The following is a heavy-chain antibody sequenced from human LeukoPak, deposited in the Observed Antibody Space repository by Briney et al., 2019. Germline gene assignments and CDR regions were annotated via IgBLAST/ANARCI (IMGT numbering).Heavy chain of an antibody. D-gene: IGHD6-13*01. CDR3: ARDSSGYSSSWYNWFDP. J-gene: IGHJ5*02. CDR2: VNPNSGGT. Sequence: ASVKVSCKASGYTFTGYYMHWVRQAPGQGLEWMGWVNPNSGGTKYAQKFQGRVTMTRDTSISTAYMELSRLRSDDTAVYYCARDSSGYSSSWYNWFDPWGQGTLVTVSS. CDR1: GYTFTGYY. V-gene: IGHV1-2*02.